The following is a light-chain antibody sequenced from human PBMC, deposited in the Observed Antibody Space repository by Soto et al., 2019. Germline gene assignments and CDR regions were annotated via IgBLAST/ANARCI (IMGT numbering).Light chain of an antibody. Sequence: EIVLTQSPGTLSLSPGERATLSCRASQSVSSSSLAWYQQKPGQAPRLLIYGASSRATGIPDRFSGSGSGTDFTLTISRLEPADFAVYYCQQYGSSPLTFGGGTNADIK. J-gene: IGKJ4*01. CDR3: QQYGSSPLT. CDR1: QSVSSSS. CDR2: GAS. V-gene: IGKV3-20*01.